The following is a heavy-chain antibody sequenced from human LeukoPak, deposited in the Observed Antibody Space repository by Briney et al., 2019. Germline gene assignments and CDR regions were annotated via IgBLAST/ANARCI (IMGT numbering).Heavy chain of an antibody. V-gene: IGHV3-11*01. CDR2: ISSSGGDT. D-gene: IGHD3-22*01. Sequence: PGGSLRLSCVTSGFIFSDYYMNWIRQAPGKGLEWLSYISSSGGDTYIADSVRGRFTFSRDNAKNSLYLQVNSLRVEDTAVYFCARGRSGGYTGDAFDIWGQGTGVTVSS. J-gene: IGHJ3*02. CDR1: GFIFSDYY. CDR3: ARGRSGGYTGDAFDI.